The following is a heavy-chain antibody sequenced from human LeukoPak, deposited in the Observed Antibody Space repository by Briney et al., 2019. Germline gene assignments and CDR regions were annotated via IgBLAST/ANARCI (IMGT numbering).Heavy chain of an antibody. CDR1: GYTFTSHD. V-gene: IGHV1-8*01. J-gene: IGHJ4*02. CDR2: KNPNSGNT. D-gene: IGHD6-13*01. Sequence: ASVKVSCKASGYTFTSHDINWVRQATGQGLEWMGWKNPNSGNTGYAQKFQDRVTMTRNTSISTAYMELSSLESEDTAVYYCASALKRGSAGTLIDYWGQGTLVTVSS. CDR3: ASALKRGSAGTLIDY.